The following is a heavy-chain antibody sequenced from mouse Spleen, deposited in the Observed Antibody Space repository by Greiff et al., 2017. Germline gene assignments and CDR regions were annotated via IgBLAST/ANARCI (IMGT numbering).Heavy chain of an antibody. D-gene: IGHD1-2*01. CDR3: ARITTAYFDY. Sequence: EVQLVESGGGLVQPGGSLKLSCAASGFTFSSYGMSWVRQTPDKRLELVATINSNGGSTYYPDSVKGRFTISRDNAKNTLYLQMSSLKSEDTAMYYCARITTAYFDYWGQGTTLTVSS. V-gene: IGHV5-6-3*01. J-gene: IGHJ2*01. CDR1: GFTFSSYG. CDR2: INSNGGST.